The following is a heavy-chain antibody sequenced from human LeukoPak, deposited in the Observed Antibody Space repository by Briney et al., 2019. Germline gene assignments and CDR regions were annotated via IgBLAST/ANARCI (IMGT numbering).Heavy chain of an antibody. V-gene: IGHV3-7*01. Sequence: GGSLRLSCEASGFTFSSYSMGWVRQTPGKGLECVANINPDGHEEYCVDSVKGRSTISRDNTRNSLFLQMNSLRAEDTAIYYCARWRWRQSEFDYWRQGTLVTVSS. CDR3: ARWRWRQSEFDY. J-gene: IGHJ4*02. D-gene: IGHD5-24*01. CDR1: GFTFSSYS. CDR2: INPDGHEE.